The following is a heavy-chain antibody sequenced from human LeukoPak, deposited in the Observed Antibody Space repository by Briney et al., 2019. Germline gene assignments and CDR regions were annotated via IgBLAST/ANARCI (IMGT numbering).Heavy chain of an antibody. CDR2: VSAYNGNT. Sequence: GASVKVSCKASGYTFYYYGISWVRQAPGQGLEWMGWVSAYNGNTNYAQKLQGRVTMTTDTPTSTAYMELRSLRSDDTAVYYCARVTLRLGNYYHPHWFDSWGQGALVTVSS. D-gene: IGHD3-10*01. CDR1: GYTFYYYG. J-gene: IGHJ5*01. CDR3: ARVTLRLGNYYHPHWFDS. V-gene: IGHV1-18*01.